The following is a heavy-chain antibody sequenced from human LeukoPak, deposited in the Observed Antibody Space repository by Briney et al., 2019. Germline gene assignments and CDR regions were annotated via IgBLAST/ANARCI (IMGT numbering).Heavy chain of an antibody. CDR2: IYTSGST. CDR3: ARDPYYYDSSGYYYGNAFDI. J-gene: IGHJ3*02. V-gene: IGHV4-4*07. Sequence: GSLRLSCVGSGFIFRDYPMIWMRQAPGKGLEWIGRIYTSGSTNYNPSLKSRVTMSVDTSKNQFSLKLSSVTAADTAVYYCARDPYYYDSSGYYYGNAFDIWGQGTMATVSS. CDR1: GFIFRDYP. D-gene: IGHD3-22*01.